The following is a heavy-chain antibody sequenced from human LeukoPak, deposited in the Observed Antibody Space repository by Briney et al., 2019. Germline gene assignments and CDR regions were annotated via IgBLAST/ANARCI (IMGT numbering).Heavy chain of an antibody. V-gene: IGHV3-33*01. D-gene: IGHD3-10*01. CDR3: ARALTGEFGDC. CDR1: GFTFSSYG. J-gene: IGHJ4*02. CDR2: IWYDGSNK. Sequence: GGSLRLSCAASGFTFSSYGMHWVRQAPGKGLEWVAVIWYDGSNKYYADSVKGRFTISRDNSKNTLYLQMNSLRAEDTAVYYCARALTGEFGDCWGQGTLVTVSS.